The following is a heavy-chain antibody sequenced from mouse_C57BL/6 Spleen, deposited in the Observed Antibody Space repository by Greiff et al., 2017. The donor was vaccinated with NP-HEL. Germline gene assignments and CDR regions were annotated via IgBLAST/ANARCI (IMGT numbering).Heavy chain of an antibody. Sequence: VQLQQSGPELVKPGASVKISCKASGYTFTDYYMNWVKQSHGKSLEWIGDINPNNGGTSYNQKFKGKATLTVDKSSSTAYMELRSLTSEDSAVYYCAAGGYYYAMDYWGQGTSVTVSS. CDR2: INPNNGGT. CDR3: AAGGYYYAMDY. V-gene: IGHV1-26*01. J-gene: IGHJ4*01. CDR1: GYTFTDYY.